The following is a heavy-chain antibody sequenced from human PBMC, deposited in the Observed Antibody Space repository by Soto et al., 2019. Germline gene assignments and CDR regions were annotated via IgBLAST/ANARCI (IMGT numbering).Heavy chain of an antibody. Sequence: QVHLQESGPGLVKPSETLSLTCNVSGGSITNYYWTWIRQPPGKGLEWIGNIYYSGNTNYNPSLNSRVSISIGTSKGHCSLRLSSVTAADTAIYYFARSGDCGSFDLWGQGALVTVSS. D-gene: IGHD7-27*01. J-gene: IGHJ4*02. CDR3: ARSGDCGSFDL. V-gene: IGHV4-59*01. CDR1: GGSITNYY. CDR2: IYYSGNT.